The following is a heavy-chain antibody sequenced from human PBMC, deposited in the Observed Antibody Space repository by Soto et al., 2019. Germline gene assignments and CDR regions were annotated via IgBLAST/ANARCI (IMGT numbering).Heavy chain of an antibody. Sequence: VGSLRLSCAASGFTFSSYAMSWVRQAPGKGLEWVSAISGSGGSTYYADSVKGRFTISRDNSKNTLYLQMNSLRAEDTAVYYCAKDRDSGWSPMAFDYWGQGTLVTVSS. CDR2: ISGSGGST. CDR1: GFTFSSYA. V-gene: IGHV3-23*01. CDR3: AKDRDSGWSPMAFDY. D-gene: IGHD6-19*01. J-gene: IGHJ4*02.